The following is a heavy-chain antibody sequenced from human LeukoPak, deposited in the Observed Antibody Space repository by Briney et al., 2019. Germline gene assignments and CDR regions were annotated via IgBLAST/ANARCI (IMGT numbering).Heavy chain of an antibody. CDR3: ARGGDYVWGSYRELQIGSLDY. Sequence: LVKVSCKASGGTFSSYAISWVRQAPGQGLEWMGGIIPIFGTANYAQKFQGRVTITADESTSTAYMELSSLRSEDTAVYYCARGGDYVWGSYRELQIGSLDYWGQGTLVTVSS. V-gene: IGHV1-69*13. J-gene: IGHJ4*02. D-gene: IGHD3-16*02. CDR1: GGTFSSYA. CDR2: IIPIFGTA.